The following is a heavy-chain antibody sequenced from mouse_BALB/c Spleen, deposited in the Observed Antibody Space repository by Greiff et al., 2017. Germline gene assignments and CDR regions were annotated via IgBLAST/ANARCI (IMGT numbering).Heavy chain of an antibody. D-gene: IGHD2-3*01. V-gene: IGHV5-9-4*01. CDR2: ISSGGSYT. J-gene: IGHJ4*01. CDR3: ARDRWDGYLNYAMDY. CDR1: GFTFSSYA. Sequence: DVKLQESGGGLVKPGGSLKLSCAASGFTFSSYAMSWVRQSPEKRLEWVAEISSGGSYTYYPDTVTGRFTISRDNAKNTLYLEMSSLRSEDTAMYYCARDRWDGYLNYAMDYWGQGTSVTVSS.